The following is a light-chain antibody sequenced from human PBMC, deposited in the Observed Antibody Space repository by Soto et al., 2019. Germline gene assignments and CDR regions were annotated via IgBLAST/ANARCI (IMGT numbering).Light chain of an antibody. CDR2: GAS. CDR1: QSLNSNF. CDR3: QQYGSSPRT. Sequence: EVVLTHFQNTLSLSPCERATLSFRASQSLNSNFLVWYQQKPGQAPRLLIYGASSRATGIPDRFSGSGSGTDFTLTISRLEPEDFAVYYCQQYGSSPRTFGQGTKVDIK. V-gene: IGKV3-20*01. J-gene: IGKJ1*01.